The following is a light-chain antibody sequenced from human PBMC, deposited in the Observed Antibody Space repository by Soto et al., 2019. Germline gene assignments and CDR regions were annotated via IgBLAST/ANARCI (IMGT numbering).Light chain of an antibody. CDR1: QSVNSK. J-gene: IGKJ5*01. V-gene: IGKV3-15*01. CDR3: QQYNNWPPIT. CDR2: GAS. Sequence: EVVITQSPATLSVSLGERATLSCRASQSVNSKLAWYTQKPGQAPSLLLYGASTRATGIPARFSGSGSGTEFTLTISSLQSGDFAVYYGQQYNNWPPITFGPGTRLEIK.